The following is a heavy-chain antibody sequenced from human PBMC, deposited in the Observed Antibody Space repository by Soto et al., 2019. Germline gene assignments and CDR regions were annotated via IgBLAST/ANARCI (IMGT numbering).Heavy chain of an antibody. CDR1: GYTFTSYA. D-gene: IGHD2-21*02. Sequence: QVQLVQSGAEEKKPGASVKVSCKASGYTFTSYAMHWVRQAPGQRLEWMGWINAGNGNTKYSQKFQGRVTITRDTAACTAYMERSSLRSQDTAVYYCARSIVVVTALDYWGQGTLVTVSS. CDR3: ARSIVVVTALDY. V-gene: IGHV1-3*05. J-gene: IGHJ4*02. CDR2: INAGNGNT.